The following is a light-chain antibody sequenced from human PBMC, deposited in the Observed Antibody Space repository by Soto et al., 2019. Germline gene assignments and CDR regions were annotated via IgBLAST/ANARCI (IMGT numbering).Light chain of an antibody. CDR3: QQLKSYPIT. V-gene: IGKV1-9*01. Sequence: IHLTQSPSSLSASVGDRVTITCRASHDISTYLAWYQQKPGKAPKFLISAASTSQSGVPSSFSGSGSGTEFTLTISSLQPEDSASYYCQQLKSYPITFGQGTRLEIK. CDR1: HDISTY. J-gene: IGKJ5*01. CDR2: AAS.